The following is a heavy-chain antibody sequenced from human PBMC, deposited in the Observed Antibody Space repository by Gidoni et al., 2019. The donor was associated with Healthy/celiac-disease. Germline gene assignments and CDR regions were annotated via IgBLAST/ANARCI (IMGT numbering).Heavy chain of an antibody. CDR1: GFTFSSYS. J-gene: IGHJ5*02. CDR3: ARDGASVSYHYNWFDP. CDR2: ISSSSSYI. Sequence: EVQLVESGGGLVKPGGSLRLSCAASGFTFSSYSMNWVRQAPGKGLEWVSSISSSSSYIYYADSVKGRFTISRDNAKNSLYLQMNSLRAEDTAVYYCARDGASVSYHYNWFDPWGQGTLVTVSS. V-gene: IGHV3-21*01. D-gene: IGHD3-10*01.